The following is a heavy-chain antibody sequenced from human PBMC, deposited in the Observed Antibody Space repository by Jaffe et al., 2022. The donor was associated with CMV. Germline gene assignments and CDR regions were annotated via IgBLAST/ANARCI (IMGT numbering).Heavy chain of an antibody. V-gene: IGHV3-7*01. J-gene: IGHJ3*02. D-gene: IGHD3-22*01. CDR3: ASVGSGYYHDAFDI. CDR2: IKQDGSEE. CDR1: GFTFSSYW. Sequence: EVQLVESGGGLVQPGGSLRLSCVVSGFTFSSYWMSWVRQAPGKGLEWVANIKQDGSEEYYVDSVKGRFTISRDNAENSLYLQMNRLRAEDTAVYYCASVGSGYYHDAFDIWGQGTMVTVSS.